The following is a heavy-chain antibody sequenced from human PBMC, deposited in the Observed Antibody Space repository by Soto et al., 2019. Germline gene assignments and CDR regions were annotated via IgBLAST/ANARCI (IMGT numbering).Heavy chain of an antibody. D-gene: IGHD6-13*01. CDR3: ARDGIAAAGTSEGYYYYGMDV. CDR2: IYYSGST. Sequence: SETLSLTCTVSGGSISSYYWSWIRQPPGKGLEWIGYIYYSGSTNYNPSLKSRVTISVDTSKNQFSLKLSSVTAADTAVYYCARDGIAAAGTSEGYYYYGMDVWGQGTTVTVSS. V-gene: IGHV4-59*01. J-gene: IGHJ6*02. CDR1: GGSISSYY.